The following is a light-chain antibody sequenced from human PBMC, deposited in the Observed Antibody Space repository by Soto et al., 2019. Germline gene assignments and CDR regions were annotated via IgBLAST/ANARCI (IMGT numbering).Light chain of an antibody. Sequence: QSALTQPPSASGSPGQSVTISCTGTSSDIGYYNYVSWYQQHPGKAPKLMISEVSKRPSGVPDRFSGSKSGNTAPLTVSGLQADDEADYYCSSYAGTNNPNYVFGTGTKVTVL. J-gene: IGLJ1*01. CDR2: EVS. CDR3: SSYAGTNNPNYV. V-gene: IGLV2-8*01. CDR1: SSDIGYYNY.